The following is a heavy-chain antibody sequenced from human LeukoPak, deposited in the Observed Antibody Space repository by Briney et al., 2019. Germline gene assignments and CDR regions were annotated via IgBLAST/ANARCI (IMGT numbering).Heavy chain of an antibody. Sequence: PSETLSLTCTVSGGSVSSYYWSWIRQPAGKGLEWIGRIYTSGSTNYNPSLKSRVTMSVDTSKNQFSLKLSSVTAADTAVYYCARGRSGYYFDAFDIWGQGTMVTVSS. CDR2: IYTSGST. D-gene: IGHD3-22*01. CDR3: ARGRSGYYFDAFDI. J-gene: IGHJ3*02. V-gene: IGHV4-4*07. CDR1: GGSVSSYY.